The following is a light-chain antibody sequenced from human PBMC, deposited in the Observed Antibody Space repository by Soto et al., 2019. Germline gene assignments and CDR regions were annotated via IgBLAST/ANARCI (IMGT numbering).Light chain of an antibody. CDR1: QSVSSN. J-gene: IGKJ1*01. CDR3: QQYNNWRS. Sequence: EIVMTQSPATLSVSPGERATLSCRDSQSVSSNLAWYQQKPGQAPRLLIYGASTRATGIPARFSGSVSGTEFTLSFSRLQSEDFAVYYCQQYNNWRSFGHGTKVQIK. CDR2: GAS. V-gene: IGKV3-15*01.